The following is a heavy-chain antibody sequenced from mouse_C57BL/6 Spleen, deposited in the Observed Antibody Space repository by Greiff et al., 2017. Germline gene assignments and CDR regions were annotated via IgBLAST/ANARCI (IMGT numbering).Heavy chain of an antibody. Sequence: QVQLQQPGAELVKPGASVKVSCKASGYTFTSYWMHWVKQRPGQGLEWIGRIHPSDSDTNYNQKFKGKATLTADKSSSTAYMELRSLTSEDSAVYFCAREEPAYYSNYKGAMDYWGQGTSVTVSS. CDR2: IHPSDSDT. CDR1: GYTFTSYW. CDR3: AREEPAYYSNYKGAMDY. V-gene: IGHV1-74*01. D-gene: IGHD2-5*01. J-gene: IGHJ4*01.